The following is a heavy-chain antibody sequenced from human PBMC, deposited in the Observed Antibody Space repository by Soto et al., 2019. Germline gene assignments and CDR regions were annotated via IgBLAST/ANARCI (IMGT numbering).Heavy chain of an antibody. CDR2: IGTAGDT. CDR3: AIYLNYGSGLPNTLHGMAV. Sequence: KGLEWVSAIGTAGDTYYPGSVKGRFTISRENAKNSLYLQMNSLRAGDTAVYYCAIYLNYGSGLPNTLHGMAVRVNGTT. V-gene: IGHV3-13*01. D-gene: IGHD6-19*01. J-gene: IGHJ6*01.